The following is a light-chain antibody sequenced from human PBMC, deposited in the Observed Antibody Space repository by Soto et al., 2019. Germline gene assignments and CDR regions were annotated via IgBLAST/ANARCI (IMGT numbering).Light chain of an antibody. V-gene: IGKV1-5*01. CDR3: QQYDRYTPLT. Sequence: DIQMTQSPSTLSASVGDRVTITCRASQSISSWLAWYQQKPGKAPKLLIYDAYSLESGTPSRFSGRRSGTEFTLTIASVQPKDFATYYCQQYDRYTPLTFGGGTKVEI. J-gene: IGKJ4*01. CDR2: DAY. CDR1: QSISSW.